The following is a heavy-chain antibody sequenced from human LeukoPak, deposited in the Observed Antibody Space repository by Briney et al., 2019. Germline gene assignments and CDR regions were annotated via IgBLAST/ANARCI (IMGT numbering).Heavy chain of an antibody. V-gene: IGHV4-39*01. CDR3: ARSLGPFRLSYFDY. CDR1: GGSISSSSYY. D-gene: IGHD4/OR15-4a*01. Sequence: SETLSLTCTVSGGSISSSSYYWGWIRQPPGKGLEWIGSIYYSGSTYYNPSLKSRVTRSVDTSKNQFSLKLSSVTAADTAVYYCARSLGPFRLSYFDYWGQGTLVTVSS. CDR2: IYYSGST. J-gene: IGHJ4*02.